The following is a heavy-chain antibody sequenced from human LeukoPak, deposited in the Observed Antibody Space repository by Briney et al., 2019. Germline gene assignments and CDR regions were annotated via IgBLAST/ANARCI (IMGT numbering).Heavy chain of an antibody. CDR1: GFTFSSYA. D-gene: IGHD1-26*01. CDR3: ARGSYYDVESDY. J-gene: IGHJ4*02. CDR2: ISGSGGST. Sequence: GGSLRLSCAASGFTFSSYAMSWVRQAPGKGLEWVSAISGSGGSTYYADSVKGWFTISRDNSKNTLYLQMNSLRAEDTAVYYCARGSYYDVESDYWGQGTLVTVSS. V-gene: IGHV3-23*01.